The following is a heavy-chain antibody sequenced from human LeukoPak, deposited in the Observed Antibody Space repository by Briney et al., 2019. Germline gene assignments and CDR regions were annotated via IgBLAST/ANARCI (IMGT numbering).Heavy chain of an antibody. J-gene: IGHJ4*02. CDR3: ARGRYGWLPFDY. Sequence: SETLSLTCTVSGASIIDGDYYWSWIRQPPGKGLEWMGYIYSSGSTFYNPYFQSRLTISVDTSRNQFSLKLRSVIDADTAVYYCARGRYGWLPFDYWGQGTLVTVSS. CDR1: GASIIDGDYY. V-gene: IGHV4-30-4*01. CDR2: IYSSGST. D-gene: IGHD3-16*01.